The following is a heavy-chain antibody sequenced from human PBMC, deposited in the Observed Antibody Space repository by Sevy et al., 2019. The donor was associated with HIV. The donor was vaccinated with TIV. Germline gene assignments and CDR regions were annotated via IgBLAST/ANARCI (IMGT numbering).Heavy chain of an antibody. CDR3: AKEGGGYYXDSXGXXXY. V-gene: IGHV3-23*01. Sequence: GGSLRLSCAASGFTFSSYAMXWVRQAPGKGLEWVSAISXSXYLTYYTDSVKGRFTISRDNSKNTLYLQMNSLRAEDTAVYYCAKEGGGYYXDSXGXXXYWGXXXLVTVSS. J-gene: IGHJ4*01. D-gene: IGHD3-22*01. CDR1: GFTFSSYA. CDR2: ISXSXYLT.